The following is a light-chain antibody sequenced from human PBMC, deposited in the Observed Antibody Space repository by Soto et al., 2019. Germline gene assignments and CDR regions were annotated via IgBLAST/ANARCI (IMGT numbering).Light chain of an antibody. V-gene: IGLV2-14*01. CDR2: GDS. CDR1: SSDIGGYKY. CDR3: SSYTSDSTRV. Sequence: QSALTQPASVSGSPGQSITISCSGTSSDIGGYKYVSCYQQHPGKAPKLIIYGDSNRPSGVSNRFSASKSDNTASLTISGLQAEDEADYYCSSYTSDSTRVFGGGTKLTVL. J-gene: IGLJ3*02.